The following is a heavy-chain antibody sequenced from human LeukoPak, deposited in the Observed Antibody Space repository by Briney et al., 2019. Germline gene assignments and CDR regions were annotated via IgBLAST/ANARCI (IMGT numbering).Heavy chain of an antibody. J-gene: IGHJ4*02. CDR3: ARGQRRYHYDSSGYSTEYYFDY. CDR2: IYTSGGT. D-gene: IGHD3-22*01. V-gene: IGHV4-61*02. CDR1: GGSISSGNYY. Sequence: SETLSLTCTVSGGSISSGNYYWSWIRQPAGKGLEWIGRIYTSGGTNCNPSLKSRVTISVDTSKNQFSLKLSSVTAADTAVYYCARGQRRYHYDSSGYSTEYYFDYWGQGTLVTVSS.